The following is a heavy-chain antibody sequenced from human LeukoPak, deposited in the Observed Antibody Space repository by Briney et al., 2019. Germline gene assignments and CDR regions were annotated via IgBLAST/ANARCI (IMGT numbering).Heavy chain of an antibody. Sequence: SETLSLTCTVSGGSISSSSYYWGWIRQPPGKGLEWIGSIYYSGSTYYNPSLKSRVTMSVGTSKNQFSLKLSSVTAADTAVYYCATSLRTIGESKFDYWGQGTLVTVSS. V-gene: IGHV4-39*07. CDR1: GGSISSSSYY. CDR3: ATSLRTIGESKFDY. J-gene: IGHJ4*02. CDR2: IYYSGST. D-gene: IGHD3-10*01.